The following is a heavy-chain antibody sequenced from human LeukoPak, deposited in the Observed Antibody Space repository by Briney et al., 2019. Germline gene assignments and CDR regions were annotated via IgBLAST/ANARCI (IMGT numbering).Heavy chain of an antibody. V-gene: IGHV4-59*01. Sequence: SETLSLTCTVSGGSITNSYWNWIRQSAGKGLEWIGYINYSGSTNYNPSLKSRVTISVDTSKNQFSLKLSSVTAADTAVYFCARDPLSTNDFDIWGQGTMVTVSS. CDR3: ARDPLSTNDFDI. D-gene: IGHD1-1*01. CDR2: INYSGST. CDR1: GGSITNSY. J-gene: IGHJ3*02.